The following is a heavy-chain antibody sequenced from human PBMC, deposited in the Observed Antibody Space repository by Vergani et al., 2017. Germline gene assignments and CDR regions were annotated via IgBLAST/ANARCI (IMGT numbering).Heavy chain of an antibody. D-gene: IGHD6-13*01. J-gene: IGHJ6*02. CDR1: GGTFSSYA. V-gene: IGHV1-69*06. CDR2: IIPIFGTA. Sequence: QVQLVQSGAEVKKPGSSVKVSCKASGGTFSSYAISWVRLAPGQGLEWMGGIIPIFGTANYAQKFQGRVTITADKSTSTAYMELSSLRSEDTAVYYCARDFTGIAAGNYYYYYGMDVWGQGTTVTVSS. CDR3: ARDFTGIAAGNYYYYYGMDV.